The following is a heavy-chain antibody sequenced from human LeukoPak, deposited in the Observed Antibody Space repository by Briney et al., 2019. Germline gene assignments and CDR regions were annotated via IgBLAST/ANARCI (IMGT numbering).Heavy chain of an antibody. CDR3: ARDGPCSGGSCYSPYYYYYMDV. CDR1: GFRFSDYY. Sequence: GGSLRLSCVGSGFRFSDYYMSWIRQAPGKGLEWVSYISSSSSNIYYADSVKGRFTISRDNAKNSLYLQMNTLRAEDTAVYYCARDGPCSGGSCYSPYYYYYMDVWGKGTTVTVSS. D-gene: IGHD2-15*01. V-gene: IGHV3-11*04. CDR2: ISSSSSNI. J-gene: IGHJ6*03.